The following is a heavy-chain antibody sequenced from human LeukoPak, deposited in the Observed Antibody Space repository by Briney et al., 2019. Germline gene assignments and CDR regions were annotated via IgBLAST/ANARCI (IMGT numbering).Heavy chain of an antibody. Sequence: SETLSLTCAVYGGSFSGYYWSWIRQPPGKGLEWIGEINHSGSTNYNPSPKSRVTISVDTSKNQFSLKLSSVTAADTAVYYCAIDIVVVPAASLRFGYWGQGTLVTVSS. V-gene: IGHV4-34*01. CDR1: GGSFSGYY. CDR2: INHSGST. CDR3: AIDIVVVPAASLRFGY. D-gene: IGHD2-2*01. J-gene: IGHJ4*02.